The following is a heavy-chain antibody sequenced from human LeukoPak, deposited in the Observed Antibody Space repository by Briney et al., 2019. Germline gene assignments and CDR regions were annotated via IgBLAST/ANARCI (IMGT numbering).Heavy chain of an antibody. D-gene: IGHD6-13*01. J-gene: IGHJ5*02. CDR1: GGSISSSSYY. Sequence: SETLSLTCTVSGGSISSSSYYWGWIRQPPGKGLEWIGSIYYSGGTYYNPSLKSRVTISVDTSKNQFSLKLSSVTAADTAVYYCARGQQLVRGWFDPWGQGTLVTVSS. CDR3: ARGQQLVRGWFDP. V-gene: IGHV4-39*07. CDR2: IYYSGGT.